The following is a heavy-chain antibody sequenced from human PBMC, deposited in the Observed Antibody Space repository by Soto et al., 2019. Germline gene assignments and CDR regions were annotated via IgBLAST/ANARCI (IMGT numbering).Heavy chain of an antibody. CDR1: GGTFSSYA. CDR3: ALTKGYYDILTPYYYGMDV. Sequence: VASVKVSCKASGGTFSSYAISWVRQAPGQGLEWMGGIIPIFGTANYAQKFQGRVTITADESTSTAYMELSSLRSEDTAVYYCALTKGYYDILTPYYYGMDVWGQGTTVTVSS. CDR2: IIPIFGTA. D-gene: IGHD3-9*01. V-gene: IGHV1-69*13. J-gene: IGHJ6*02.